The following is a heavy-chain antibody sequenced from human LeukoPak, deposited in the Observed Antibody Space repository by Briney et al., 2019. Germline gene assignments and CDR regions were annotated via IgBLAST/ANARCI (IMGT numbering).Heavy chain of an antibody. V-gene: IGHV1-69*13. D-gene: IGHD1-1*01. CDR2: IIPIFGTA. CDR3: ARDLPTGTTGY. J-gene: IGHJ4*02. Sequence: PVTVSCKASGGTFSSYAISWVRQAPGQGLEWMGGIIPIFGTANYAQKFQGRVTITADESTSTAYIELSSLRSEDTAVHYCARDLPTGTTGYWGQGTLVTVSS. CDR1: GGTFSSYA.